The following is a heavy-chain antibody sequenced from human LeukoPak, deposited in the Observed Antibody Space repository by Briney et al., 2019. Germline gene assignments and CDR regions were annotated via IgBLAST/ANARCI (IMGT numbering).Heavy chain of an antibody. J-gene: IGHJ4*02. CDR1: GFPFSNYA. Sequence: PGGPLRLSCAASGFPFSNYAMNWVRQAPGKGLEWVSGINSGGGTSYADSVKGRFTISRDTSRNTLYLQMNSLRAEDTALYYCAKGGEYIGGQGTLVTVSS. CDR3: AKGGEYI. V-gene: IGHV3-23*01. CDR2: INSGGGT. D-gene: IGHD1-1*01.